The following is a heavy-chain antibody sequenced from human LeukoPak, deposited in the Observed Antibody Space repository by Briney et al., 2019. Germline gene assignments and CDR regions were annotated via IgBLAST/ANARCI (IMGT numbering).Heavy chain of an antibody. Sequence: PSETLSLTCAVYGGSFSGYYWSWIRQPPGKGLEWIGEINHSGSTNYNPSLESRVTISVDTSKNQFSLKLSSVTAADTAVYYCARGEVPAAIGTGRWFDPWGQGTLVTVSS. CDR2: INHSGST. CDR1: GGSFSGYY. CDR3: ARGEVPAAIGTGRWFDP. J-gene: IGHJ5*02. V-gene: IGHV4-34*01. D-gene: IGHD2-2*01.